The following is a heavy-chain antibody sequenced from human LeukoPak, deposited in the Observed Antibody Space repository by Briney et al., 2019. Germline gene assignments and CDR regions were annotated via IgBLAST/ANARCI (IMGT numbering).Heavy chain of an antibody. Sequence: SETLSLTCTVSGDSISSSSYYWGWHRQPPGKGLEWIGSIYYSGSTYYNPSLKRRVTITVDTYKNQFSLKLSSVTAADTAVYYCARHQTKGGIVACNYWGQGTLVTVSS. D-gene: IGHD5-12*01. CDR1: GDSISSSSYY. CDR3: ARHQTKGGIVACNY. V-gene: IGHV4-39*01. CDR2: IYYSGST. J-gene: IGHJ4*02.